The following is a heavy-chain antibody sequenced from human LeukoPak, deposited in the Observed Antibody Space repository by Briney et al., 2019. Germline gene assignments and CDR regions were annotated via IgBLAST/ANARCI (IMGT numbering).Heavy chain of an antibody. CDR1: GFTFSNYG. V-gene: IGHV3-23*01. CDR2: ISGSGSNT. J-gene: IGHJ4*02. Sequence: PGGSLRLSCAASGFTFSNYGMSWVRQAPGKGLEWVSTISGSGSNTYYADSVKGRFTISRDTSKNTLYLQMNSPRAEDTAVYYCAKDMYYDSSGPVFDYWGQGTLVTVSS. D-gene: IGHD3-22*01. CDR3: AKDMYYDSSGPVFDY.